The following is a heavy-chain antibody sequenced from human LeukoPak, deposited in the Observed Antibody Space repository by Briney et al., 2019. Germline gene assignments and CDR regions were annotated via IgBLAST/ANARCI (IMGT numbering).Heavy chain of an antibody. CDR2: IYYSGST. Sequence: PSETLSLTCTVSGGSISNGDYYWGWIRQPPGKGLEWIGSIYYSGSTYYNPSLKSRVTISVDTSKNQFSLKLSSVTAADTAVYYCARHGHNSGRKPLDYWGQGTLVTVSS. V-gene: IGHV4-39*01. CDR3: ARHGHNSGRKPLDY. CDR1: GGSISNGDYY. J-gene: IGHJ4*02. D-gene: IGHD3-10*01.